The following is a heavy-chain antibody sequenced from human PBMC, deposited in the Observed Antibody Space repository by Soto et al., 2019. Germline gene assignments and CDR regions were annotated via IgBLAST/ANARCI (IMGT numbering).Heavy chain of an antibody. D-gene: IGHD3-16*01. J-gene: IGHJ5*02. CDR3: ARDQSRSNTYWWLDP. V-gene: IGHV1-46*01. CDR2: INPNGGRT. CDR1: GYTFTSTW. Sequence: GASVKVSCKASGYTFTSTWMHWVRQAPGQGLEWMGIINPNGGRTIYAEKFQGRLTITRDTSTATDYMELSSLRSEDTAIYYCARDQSRSNTYWWLDPWGQGTLVTVSS.